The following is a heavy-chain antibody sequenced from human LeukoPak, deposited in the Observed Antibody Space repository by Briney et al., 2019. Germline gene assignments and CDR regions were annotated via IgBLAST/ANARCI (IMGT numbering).Heavy chain of an antibody. CDR1: GFTFSSYA. V-gene: IGHV3-23*01. CDR2: ISGSGGST. J-gene: IGHJ4*02. CDR3: AKLEGAMPDY. D-gene: IGHD1-26*01. Sequence: GGSLRLSCAASGFTFSSYAMGWVRQAPGKGLEWVSAISGSGGSTYYADSVKGRFTIPRDNSKNTLYLQMNSLRAEDTAVYYCAKLEGAMPDYWGQGTLVTVSS.